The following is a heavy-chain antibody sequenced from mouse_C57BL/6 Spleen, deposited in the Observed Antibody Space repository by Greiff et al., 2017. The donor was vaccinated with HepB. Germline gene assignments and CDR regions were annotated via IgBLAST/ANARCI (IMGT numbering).Heavy chain of an antibody. J-gene: IGHJ4*01. CDR1: GYPFTRHR. CDR2: IDPNSGGT. CDR3: ARSGFITTVVAPVDY. V-gene: IGHV1-72*01. D-gene: IGHD1-1*01. Sequence: QVPLPPPGAEPVKPGASVKLFRKASGYPFTRHRMPWVKQRPGRGLEWIGRIDPNSGGTKYNEKFKSKATLTVDKPSSTAYMQLSSLTSEDSAVYYCARSGFITTVVAPVDYWGQGTSVTVSS.